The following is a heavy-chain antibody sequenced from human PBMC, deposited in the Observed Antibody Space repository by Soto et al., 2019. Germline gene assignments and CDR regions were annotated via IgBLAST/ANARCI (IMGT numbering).Heavy chain of an antibody. V-gene: IGHV1-46*01. CDR2: INPSGGST. Sequence: GASVKVSCKASGYTFTSYYMRWARQAPGQGLEWMGIINPSGGSTSYAQKFQGRVTMARDTSTSTVYMELSSLRSEDTAVYYCARVLAVAGPDAFDIWGQGTMVTVSS. D-gene: IGHD6-19*01. J-gene: IGHJ3*02. CDR3: ARVLAVAGPDAFDI. CDR1: GYTFTSYY.